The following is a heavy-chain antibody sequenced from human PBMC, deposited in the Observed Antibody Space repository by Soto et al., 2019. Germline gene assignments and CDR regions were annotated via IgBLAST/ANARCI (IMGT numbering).Heavy chain of an antibody. CDR2: IYPGDSDT. CDR1: GYRFTNYW. CDR3: ASTDVVSTIDDGRDAFDI. Sequence: PXESLKISCKGCGYRFTNYWIGWVRQMPGKGLEWMGVIYPGDSDTRYSPSFQGQVTISADKSISTAYLQWSSLKASDTAIYYCASTDVVSTIDDGRDAFDIWGQGTMVTVSS. D-gene: IGHD2-21*01. V-gene: IGHV5-51*01. J-gene: IGHJ3*02.